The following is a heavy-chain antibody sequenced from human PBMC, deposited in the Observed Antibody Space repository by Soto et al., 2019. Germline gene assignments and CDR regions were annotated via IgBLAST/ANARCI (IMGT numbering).Heavy chain of an antibody. CDR3: TSQLRFDS. CDR2: IKGKIDGGTT. Sequence: EVPLVESGGGLVKPGGSLRLSCADSGFTFSNAWMNWVRQAPGKGLEWVGRIKGKIDGGTTDYAAPVKDRFTISRDDSKNTLYLQMNSLKTEDTAVYYCTSQLRFDSWGQGTLVTVSS. J-gene: IGHJ4*02. D-gene: IGHD1-1*01. V-gene: IGHV3-15*07. CDR1: GFTFSNAW.